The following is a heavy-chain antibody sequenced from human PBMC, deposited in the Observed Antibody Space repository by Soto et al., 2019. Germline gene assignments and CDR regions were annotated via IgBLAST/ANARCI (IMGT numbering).Heavy chain of an antibody. Sequence: PGGSRRLSWAASGFTFRSYVMHWVRQAPGKGLEWVALMSFDGSNKYYADSVRGRFTISSDNSKSTLYLQMDILRPEDTAVYYCAKEFGWELQLSHPYYNSGMDVWGQGTTVTVSS. V-gene: IGHV3-30*18. CDR2: MSFDGSNK. D-gene: IGHD1-1*01. J-gene: IGHJ6*02. CDR1: GFTFRSYV. CDR3: AKEFGWELQLSHPYYNSGMDV.